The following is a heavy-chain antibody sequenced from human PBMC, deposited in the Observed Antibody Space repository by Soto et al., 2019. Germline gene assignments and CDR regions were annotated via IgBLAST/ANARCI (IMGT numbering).Heavy chain of an antibody. Sequence: PGETLSLTCTVSGGSISSYYWSWIRQPPGKGLEWTGCIDYSGSTNYKPSLQSRVTISVDTSKNQSSLKLSSVTAADTAVYYCARGGIAARSRWFDPWGQGTLVTVSS. J-gene: IGHJ5*02. CDR2: IDYSGST. V-gene: IGHV4-59*01. CDR1: GGSISSYY. D-gene: IGHD6-6*01. CDR3: ARGGIAARSRWFDP.